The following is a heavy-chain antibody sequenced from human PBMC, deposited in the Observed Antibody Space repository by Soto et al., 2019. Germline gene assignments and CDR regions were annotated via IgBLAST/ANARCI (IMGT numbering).Heavy chain of an antibody. CDR1: GCTLTELS. J-gene: IGHJ6*01. CDR2: FDPEDGET. Sequence: ASVKVSCKVSGCTLTELSMHWVRQAPVKGLEWMGGFDPEDGETIYAQKFQGRVTMTEDTSTDTAYMALISLRSEDTAVYYCATVNTTGITIFGVVITDDYYGMDVWG. V-gene: IGHV1-24*01. D-gene: IGHD3-3*01. CDR3: ATVNTTGITIFGVVITDDYYGMDV.